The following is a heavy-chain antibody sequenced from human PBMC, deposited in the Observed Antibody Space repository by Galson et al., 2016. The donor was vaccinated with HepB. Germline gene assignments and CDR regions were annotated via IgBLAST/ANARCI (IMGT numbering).Heavy chain of an antibody. J-gene: IGHJ4*02. CDR2: FDPDDGET. CDR1: GETLTYLS. D-gene: IGHD3-22*01. CDR3: AIGDVYDTSAFLWVVGSFDY. Sequence: SVKVSCKVSGETLTYLSIHWLRQAPGKGLEWLGGFDPDDGETDYAQRFAGRLTLTEDTSTGTAYMDLSGLRSEDTAVYYCAIGDVYDTSAFLWVVGSFDYCGQGTLVTVSS. V-gene: IGHV1-24*01.